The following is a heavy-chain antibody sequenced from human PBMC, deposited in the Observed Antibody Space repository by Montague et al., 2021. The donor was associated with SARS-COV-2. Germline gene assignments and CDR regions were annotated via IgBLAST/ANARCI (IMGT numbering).Heavy chain of an antibody. CDR3: ASSIPGAGVGDAFDV. CDR2: ISRGSSYI. D-gene: IGHD6-13*01. J-gene: IGHJ3*01. Sequence: SRILSFSASGFTFSSYTLNWVRQAPGKGLEWVSSISRGSSYIHYADSVKGRFTISRDNAKNSLYLQMNSLRAEDTAVYYCASSIPGAGVGDAFDVWGQGTIVTVSS. CDR1: GFTFSSYT. V-gene: IGHV3-21*01.